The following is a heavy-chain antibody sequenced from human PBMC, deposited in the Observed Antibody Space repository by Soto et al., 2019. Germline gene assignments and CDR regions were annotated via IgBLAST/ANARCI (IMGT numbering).Heavy chain of an antibody. CDR2: TYYRSKWYN. V-gene: IGHV6-1*01. D-gene: IGHD6-13*01. Sequence: SQTLSLTCAISGDSVSSNSVVWNWIRQSPSRGLEWMGRTYYRSKWYNDYAVSVKSRKTINPDTSKNKLSLQLNSVTPEDTAVYYCARVDYDRSWSKFDYWGQGAPVTVSS. J-gene: IGHJ4*02. CDR3: ARVDYDRSWSKFDY. CDR1: GDSVSSNSVV.